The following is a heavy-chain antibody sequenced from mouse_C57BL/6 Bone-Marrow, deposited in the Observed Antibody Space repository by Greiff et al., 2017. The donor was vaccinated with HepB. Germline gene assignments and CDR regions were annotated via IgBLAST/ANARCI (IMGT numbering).Heavy chain of an antibody. D-gene: IGHD1-1*01. CDR2: IDPNSGGT. Sequence: QVQLQQPGAELVKPGASVKLSCKASGYTFTSYWMHWVKQRPGRGLEWIGRIDPNSGGTKYNEKFKSKATLTVDKPSSTAYMQLSSLTSEDSAVYYCARSRLRWSPYWYFDVWGTGTTVTVSS. CDR3: ARSRLRWSPYWYFDV. V-gene: IGHV1-72*01. J-gene: IGHJ1*03. CDR1: GYTFTSYW.